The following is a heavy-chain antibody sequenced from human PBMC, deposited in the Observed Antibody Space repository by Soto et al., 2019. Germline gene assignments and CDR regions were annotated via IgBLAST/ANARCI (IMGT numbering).Heavy chain of an antibody. CDR3: AKDEPGMDV. Sequence: GGSLRLSCAASGFTFSSYGMHWVRQAPGKGLEWVAVISYDGSNKYYADSVKGRFTISRDNSKSTLYLQMNSLRAEDTAVYYCAKDEPGMDVWGQGTTVTVSS. CDR1: GFTFSSYG. J-gene: IGHJ6*02. CDR2: ISYDGSNK. V-gene: IGHV3-30*18.